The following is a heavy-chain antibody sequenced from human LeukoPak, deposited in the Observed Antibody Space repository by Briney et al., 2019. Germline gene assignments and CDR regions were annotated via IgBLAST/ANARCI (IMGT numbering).Heavy chain of an antibody. V-gene: IGHV3-23*01. CDR2: ISGSGGST. Sequence: GGSLRLSCAASGFTFSSYAMSWVRQAPGKRLEWVSAISGSGGSTYYADSVKGRFTISRDNSKNTLYLQMNSLRAEDTAVYYCAKDDYGGETFDYRGQGTLVTVSS. J-gene: IGHJ4*02. CDR1: GFTFSSYA. D-gene: IGHD4-23*01. CDR3: AKDDYGGETFDY.